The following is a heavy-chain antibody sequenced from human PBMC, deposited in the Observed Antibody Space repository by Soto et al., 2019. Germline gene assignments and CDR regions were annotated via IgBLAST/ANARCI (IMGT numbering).Heavy chain of an antibody. CDR2: ISGYGDTT. V-gene: IGHV3-23*01. CDR3: AKVPLVLSNAFDL. D-gene: IGHD2-8*02. J-gene: IGHJ3*01. CDR1: GFNFNSYA. Sequence: EVQLLESGGDLVHPGGSLRLSCTASGFNFNSYAMIWVRQAPGKGPEWVSGISGYGDTTYYSASVKGRFTISRDNSQKMLFLQMNSLRAEDTAMYYCAKVPLVLSNAFDLWGQGTKVTVSS.